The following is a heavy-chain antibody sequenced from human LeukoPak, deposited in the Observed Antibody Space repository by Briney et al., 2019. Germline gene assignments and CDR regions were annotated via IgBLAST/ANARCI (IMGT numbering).Heavy chain of an antibody. CDR2: ISGSSSSSDGGAK. Sequence: GGSLRLSCTASGFTFSTYSMNWVRQAPGRGLEWVSYISGSSSSSDGGAKQYADSVKGRFTISRDNDKNTLYLQMNSLRAEDTAVYYCARDRTAPNRWLQLPDAFDIWGQGTMITVSS. V-gene: IGHV3-48*01. D-gene: IGHD5-24*01. CDR3: ARDRTAPNRWLQLPDAFDI. CDR1: GFTFSTYS. J-gene: IGHJ3*02.